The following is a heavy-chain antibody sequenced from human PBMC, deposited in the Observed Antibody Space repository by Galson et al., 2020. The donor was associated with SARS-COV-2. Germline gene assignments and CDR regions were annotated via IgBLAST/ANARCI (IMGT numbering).Heavy chain of an antibody. V-gene: IGHV3-21*01. CDR1: GFTFSSYI. CDR2: ISSGSSSI. D-gene: IGHD3-10*01. Sequence: GGSLRLSCAASGFTFSSYIMNWVRQAPGKGLEWVSSISSGSSSIYYADSAKGRFNISRDNAKNALYLQMNSLRAEDTAVYYCARPFGYYYYYMDVWGKGTTVTVSS. J-gene: IGHJ6*03. CDR3: ARPFGYYYYYMDV.